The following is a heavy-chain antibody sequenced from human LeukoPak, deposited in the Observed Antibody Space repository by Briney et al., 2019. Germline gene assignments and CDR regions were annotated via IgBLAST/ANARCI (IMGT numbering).Heavy chain of an antibody. CDR3: ASYSSGWSAY. CDR2: IIPIFGTA. D-gene: IGHD6-19*01. CDR1: GGTFSSYA. Sequence: RASVKVSCKASGGTFSSYAISWVRQAPGQGLEWMGRIIPIFGTANYAQKFQGRVTITTDESTSTAYMELSSLRSEDMAVYYCASYSSGWSAYWGQGTLVTVSS. V-gene: IGHV1-69*05. J-gene: IGHJ4*02.